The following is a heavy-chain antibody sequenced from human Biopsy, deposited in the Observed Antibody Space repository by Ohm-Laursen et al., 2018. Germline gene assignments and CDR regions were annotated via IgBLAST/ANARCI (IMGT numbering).Heavy chain of an antibody. CDR2: INDNGNT. CDR3: ARHFYDNFGPTPFDAFDL. D-gene: IGHD3-22*01. CDR1: GGSISSNY. V-gene: IGHV4-59*12. J-gene: IGHJ3*01. Sequence: SETLSLTYNVSGGSISSNYWSWIRQPPGKGLEWIGYINDNGNTNYNPSLKSRVTISVDTSMNQFSLKLKSVTAADTALYFCARHFYDNFGPTPFDAFDLWGQGTLVTVSA.